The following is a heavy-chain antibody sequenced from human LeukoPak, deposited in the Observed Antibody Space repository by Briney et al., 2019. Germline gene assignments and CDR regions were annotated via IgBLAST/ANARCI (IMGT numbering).Heavy chain of an antibody. CDR3: ARGRVTMIVLDAFDI. D-gene: IGHD3-22*01. CDR1: GGSISSYY. Sequence: SETLSLTCTVSGGSISSYYWSWIRQPAGKGLEWIGRIYTSGSTNYNPSLKSRVTILVDTSKNQFSLKLSSVTAADTAVYYCARGRVTMIVLDAFDIWGQGTMVTVSS. V-gene: IGHV4-4*07. J-gene: IGHJ3*02. CDR2: IYTSGST.